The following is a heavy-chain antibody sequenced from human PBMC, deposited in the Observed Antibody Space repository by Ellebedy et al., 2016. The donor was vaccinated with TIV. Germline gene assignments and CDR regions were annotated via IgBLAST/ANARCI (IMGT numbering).Heavy chain of an antibody. Sequence: SVKVSXXASGGTFSSSAFSWVRQAPGQGLEWMGRIIPLFGTPDYAQKFQGRVTITADKSTRTLYMELSSLRSEDTAVYYCTREAGDESSRYYFAYWGQGTPVTVSS. CDR2: IIPLFGTP. V-gene: IGHV1-69*06. CDR1: GGTFSSSA. J-gene: IGHJ4*02. D-gene: IGHD3-22*01. CDR3: TREAGDESSRYYFAY.